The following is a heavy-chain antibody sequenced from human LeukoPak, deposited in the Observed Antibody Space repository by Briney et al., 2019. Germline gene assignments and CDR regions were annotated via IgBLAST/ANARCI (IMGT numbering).Heavy chain of an antibody. CDR3: ARGGSSTSYYNNYGMDV. CDR1: GYSLTSFD. V-gene: IGHV1-8*01. D-gene: IGHD2-2*01. Sequence: ASVKVSCKASGYSLTSFDINWVRQGSGQVLEWMGWMNPKRGNTGYAPTFQGRVTITRDTSIDTAFMELSSLRPDDTAVYYCARGGSSTSYYNNYGMDVWGQGTTITVSS. J-gene: IGHJ6*02. CDR2: MNPKRGNT.